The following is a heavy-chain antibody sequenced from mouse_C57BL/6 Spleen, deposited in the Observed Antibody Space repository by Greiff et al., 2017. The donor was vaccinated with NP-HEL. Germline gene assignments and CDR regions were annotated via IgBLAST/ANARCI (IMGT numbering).Heavy chain of an antibody. V-gene: IGHV1-80*01. CDR2: IYPGDGDT. CDR1: GYAFSSYW. J-gene: IGHJ1*03. D-gene: IGHD1-1*01. CDR3: ARWGALYGSSYGYIDV. Sequence: QVQLKESGAELVKPGASVKISCKASGYAFSSYWMNWVKQRPGKGLEWIGQIYPGDGDTNYNGKFKGKATLTADKSSSTAYMQLSSLTSEDSAVYFCARWGALYGSSYGYIDVWGTGTTVTVSS.